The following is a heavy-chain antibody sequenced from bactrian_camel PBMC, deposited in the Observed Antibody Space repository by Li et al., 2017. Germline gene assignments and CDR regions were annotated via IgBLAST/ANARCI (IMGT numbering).Heavy chain of an antibody. CDR3: VGGGTYYVLNTDY. CDR2: IYIGGGST. D-gene: IGHD2*01. CDR1: GVFYSRKC. V-gene: IGHV3S40*01. J-gene: IGHJ4*01. Sequence: DVQLVESGGGLVQPGGSLNLSCEYSGVFYSRKCMGWFRQAPGKEREGVAGIYIGGGSTYYADSAKGRFTISRANAKNTVYLQMNSLKPEDTAVYYCVGGGTYYVLNTDYWAQGTQVTVS.